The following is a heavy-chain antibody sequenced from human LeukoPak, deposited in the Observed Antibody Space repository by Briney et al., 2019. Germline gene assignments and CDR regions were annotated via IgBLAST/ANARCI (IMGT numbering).Heavy chain of an antibody. J-gene: IGHJ3*02. Sequence: GASVKVSCKASGYTFTGYYMHWVGLAPGQGLEWMGWINPNSGGTNYAQKFQGRVTMTRDTSISTAYMELSRLRSDDTAVYYCARELVDIVATSYFDIWGQGTMVTVSS. CDR2: INPNSGGT. D-gene: IGHD5-12*01. CDR1: GYTFTGYY. V-gene: IGHV1-2*02. CDR3: ARELVDIVATSYFDI.